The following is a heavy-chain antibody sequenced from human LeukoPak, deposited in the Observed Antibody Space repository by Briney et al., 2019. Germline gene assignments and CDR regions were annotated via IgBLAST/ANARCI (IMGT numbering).Heavy chain of an antibody. CDR1: GFTVSSNS. J-gene: IGHJ6*03. D-gene: IGHD2-2*01. CDR3: ARGQGYESYYYMDV. CDR2: IYSDNT. Sequence: GGSLRLSCTASGFTVSSNSMSWVRQAPGKGLEWVSFIYSDNTHYSDSVKGRFTISRDNSNNTVYLQMNNLRPEDTAVFYCARGQGYESYYYMDVWGKGTTVSVPS. V-gene: IGHV3-66*03.